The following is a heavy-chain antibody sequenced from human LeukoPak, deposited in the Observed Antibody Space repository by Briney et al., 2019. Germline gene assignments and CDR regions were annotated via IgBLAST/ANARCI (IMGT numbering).Heavy chain of an antibody. CDR2: INHSGST. V-gene: IGHV4-34*01. J-gene: IGHJ4*02. CDR1: GGSFSGYY. D-gene: IGHD3-16*02. CDR3: ARAHKIHMITFGGVIAYHVPFDY. Sequence: PSETLSLTCAVYGGSFSGYYWSWLRQPPGKGLEWIGEINHSGSTNYNPPLKSRVTISVDTSKNQFSLKRSSVTAADTAVYYCARAHKIHMITFGGVIAYHVPFDYWGQGTLVTVSS.